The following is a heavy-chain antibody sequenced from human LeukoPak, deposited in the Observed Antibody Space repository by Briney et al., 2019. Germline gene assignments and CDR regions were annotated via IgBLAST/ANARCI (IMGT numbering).Heavy chain of an antibody. V-gene: IGHV4-4*07. J-gene: IGHJ5*02. D-gene: IGHD6-25*01. CDR2: INTSGST. Sequence: SETLSLTCTVSGGSSSSYYWTWIQQSAGKGLEWIGRINTSGSTNYNPSLRSRVTMSVNTSKNQFSLNLTSVTAADTAVYSCAREGGDPRWLDPWGQGTLVTVSS. CDR3: AREGGDPRWLDP. CDR1: GGSSSSYY.